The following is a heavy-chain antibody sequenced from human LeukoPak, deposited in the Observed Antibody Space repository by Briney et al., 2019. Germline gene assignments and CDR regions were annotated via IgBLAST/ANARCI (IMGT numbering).Heavy chain of an antibody. CDR1: GFTFSNYA. V-gene: IGHV3-23*01. CDR3: ARDNYGDYLDY. J-gene: IGHJ4*02. Sequence: GGSLRLSCAASGFTFSNYAMSWVRQAPGKGLEWVSAISGSGGSTYYADSVKGRFIISRDNSKNTLSLHMNSLRAEDTALYYCARDNYGDYLDYWGQGTLVTVSS. CDR2: ISGSGGST. D-gene: IGHD4-17*01.